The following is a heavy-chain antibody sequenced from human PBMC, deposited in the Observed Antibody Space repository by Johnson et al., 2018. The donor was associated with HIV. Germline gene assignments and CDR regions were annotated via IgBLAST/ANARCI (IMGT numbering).Heavy chain of an antibody. CDR1: GFTFSSYA. Sequence: QVQLVESGGGVVQPGRSLRLSCAASGFTFSSYAMHWVRQAPGKGLEWVAVISYDGSTKYYADSVKGRFTISRDNSKNKLYLQMNNLRPEDTALYYCAKEGSSSPWAFDIWGQGTMVTVSS. CDR3: AKEGSSSPWAFDI. CDR2: ISYDGSTK. J-gene: IGHJ3*02. D-gene: IGHD2-15*01. V-gene: IGHV3-30-3*01.